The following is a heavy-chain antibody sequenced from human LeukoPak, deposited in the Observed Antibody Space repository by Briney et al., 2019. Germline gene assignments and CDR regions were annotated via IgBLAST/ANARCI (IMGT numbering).Heavy chain of an antibody. J-gene: IGHJ4*02. CDR2: ISAYNGNT. D-gene: IGHD1-7*01. CDR3: ARDLRPRTQGGY. V-gene: IGHV1-18*01. CDR1: GYTFSSYG. Sequence: ASVKVSCKASGYTFSSYGISWVRQAPGQGLEWMGWISAYNGNTNYAQKLQGRVTMTTDTSTSTAYMELRSLRSDDTAVYYCARDLRPRTQGGYWGQGTLVTVSS.